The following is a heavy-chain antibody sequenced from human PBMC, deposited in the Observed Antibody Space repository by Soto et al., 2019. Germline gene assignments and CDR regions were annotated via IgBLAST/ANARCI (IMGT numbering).Heavy chain of an antibody. J-gene: IGHJ3*02. Sequence: GGSLRLSCAGSGFIFNNYWMSWARQAPGKGLEWVATIKEDGGEKYYVDSVKGRFSISRDNARNSLYLQMNSLRAEDTAVYYCAREPTYYDFWSGYRTDAFDIWGQGTMVTVSS. CDR2: IKEDGGEK. CDR3: AREPTYYDFWSGYRTDAFDI. CDR1: GFIFNNYW. V-gene: IGHV3-7*01. D-gene: IGHD3-3*01.